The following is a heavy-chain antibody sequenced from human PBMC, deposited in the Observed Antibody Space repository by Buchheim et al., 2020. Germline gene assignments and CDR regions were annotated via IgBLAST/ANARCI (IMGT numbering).Heavy chain of an antibody. V-gene: IGHV1-2*04. D-gene: IGHD1-1*01. J-gene: IGHJ6*02. CDR1: GYTFTGYY. Sequence: QVQLVQSGAEVKKPGASVKVSCKASGYTFTGYYMHWVRQAPGQGLEWMGWVNPNSGGTNYAQKFQGWVTMTRDTSISTAYMELSRLRSDDTAVYYCARDAPTSGANWKLYYGMDVWGQGTT. CDR3: ARDAPTSGANWKLYYGMDV. CDR2: VNPNSGGT.